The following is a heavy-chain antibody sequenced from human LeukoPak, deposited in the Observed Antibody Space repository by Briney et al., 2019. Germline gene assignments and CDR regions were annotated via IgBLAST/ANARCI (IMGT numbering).Heavy chain of an antibody. CDR2: ISSSSSTI. CDR1: GFTFSSYS. J-gene: IGHJ4*02. V-gene: IGHV3-48*04. D-gene: IGHD3-9*01. CDR3: ARVARQLTGY. Sequence: GGSLRLSCAASGFTFSSYSMNWVRQAPGKGLEWVSYISSSSSTIYYADSVKGRFTISRDNAKNSLYLQMNSLRVEDTAIYYCARVARQLTGYWGQGTLVTVSS.